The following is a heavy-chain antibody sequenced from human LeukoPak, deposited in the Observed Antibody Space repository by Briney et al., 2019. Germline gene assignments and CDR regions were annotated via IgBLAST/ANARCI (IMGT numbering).Heavy chain of an antibody. Sequence: GGSLRLSCAASGFTFSSYGMHWVRQAPGKGLEWVAVISYDGSNKYYADSVKGRFTISRDNSKNTLYLQMNSLRAEDTAVYYCAKGADYRFDYWGQGTLVTVSS. V-gene: IGHV3-30*18. CDR2: ISYDGSNK. D-gene: IGHD4-11*01. J-gene: IGHJ4*02. CDR3: AKGADYRFDY. CDR1: GFTFSSYG.